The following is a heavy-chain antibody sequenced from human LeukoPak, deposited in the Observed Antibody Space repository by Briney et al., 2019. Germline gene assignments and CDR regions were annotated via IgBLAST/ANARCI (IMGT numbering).Heavy chain of an antibody. CDR2: INPDGSRI. D-gene: IGHD1-26*01. J-gene: IGHJ4*02. Sequence: GGSLRLSCAASGFTLSNYWMHWVRQAPGKGPVWVSRINPDGSRIDYAESVRGRFTISRDSPKNTLYLQMNSLRAEDTAVYYCSRDFVGADDYWGQGTLVTVSS. V-gene: IGHV3-74*01. CDR1: GFTLSNYW. CDR3: SRDFVGADDY.